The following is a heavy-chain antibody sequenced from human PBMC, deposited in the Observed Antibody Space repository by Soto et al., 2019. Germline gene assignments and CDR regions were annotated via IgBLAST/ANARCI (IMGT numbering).Heavy chain of an antibody. D-gene: IGHD5-18*01. Sequence: ASVTVSCKASGYTFTGYYMHWVRQAPGQGLEGMGWINPNSGGTNYAQKFQGWVTMTRDTSISTAYMELSRLRSDDTAVYYCARDCSPAMVTGWEDYSYYGMDVWGLGTTVTVSS. CDR3: ARDCSPAMVTGWEDYSYYGMDV. CDR2: INPNSGGT. CDR1: GYTFTGYY. V-gene: IGHV1-2*04. J-gene: IGHJ6*02.